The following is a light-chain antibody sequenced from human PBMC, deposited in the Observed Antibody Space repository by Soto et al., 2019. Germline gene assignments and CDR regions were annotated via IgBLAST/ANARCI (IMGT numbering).Light chain of an antibody. CDR1: SSDIGAYNY. V-gene: IGLV2-14*01. J-gene: IGLJ3*02. CDR2: EVS. Sequence: QSALTQPASVSGSPGQSITLSCTGTSSDIGAYNYVSWHQHHPGKAPKLMIYEVSNRPSGVSNRFSGSKSGNTASLTISGLQAEDEADYYCSSITSSGTRVFGGGTKVTVL. CDR3: SSITSSGTRV.